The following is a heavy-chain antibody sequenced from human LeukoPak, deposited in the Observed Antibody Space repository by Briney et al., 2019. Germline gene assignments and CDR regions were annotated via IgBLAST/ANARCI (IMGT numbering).Heavy chain of an antibody. CDR1: GFTFSSHA. CDR2: IKQDGSEK. V-gene: IGHV3-7*01. J-gene: IGHJ4*02. D-gene: IGHD3-10*01. Sequence: PGRSLRLSCAASGFTFSSHAMHWVRQAPGKGLEWVANIKQDGSEKYYVDSVKGRFTISRDNAKNSLYLQMSSLRAEDTAVYYCARLLVYNSGGEAFDYWGQGTLVTVSS. CDR3: ARLLVYNSGGEAFDY.